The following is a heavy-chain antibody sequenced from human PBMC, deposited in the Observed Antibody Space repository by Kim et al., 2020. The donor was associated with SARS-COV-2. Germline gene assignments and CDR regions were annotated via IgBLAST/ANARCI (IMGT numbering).Heavy chain of an antibody. CDR1: GFTFSSYA. J-gene: IGHJ6*02. Sequence: GGSLRLSCAASGFTFSSYAMHWVRQAPGKGLEWVAVISYDGSNKYYADSVKGRFTISRDNSKNTLYLQMNSLRAEDTAVYYCARNYDYVWGIYRSGYYGMDVWGQGTTVTVSS. CDR2: ISYDGSNK. V-gene: IGHV3-30*04. D-gene: IGHD3-16*02. CDR3: ARNYDYVWGIYRSGYYGMDV.